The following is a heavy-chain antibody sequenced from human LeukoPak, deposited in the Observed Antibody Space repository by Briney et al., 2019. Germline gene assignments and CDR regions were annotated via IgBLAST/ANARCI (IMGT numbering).Heavy chain of an antibody. CDR2: MNPNSGNT. CDR1: GYTFTGYY. CDR3: ARGVGATISYYHYYIDV. D-gene: IGHD1-26*01. V-gene: IGHV1-8*03. J-gene: IGHJ6*03. Sequence: ASVKVSCKASGYTFTGYYMHWVRQAPGQGLEWMGWMNPNSGNTGYAQKFQGRVTITRNTSISTVYMELSSLRSEDTAVYYCARGVGATISYYHYYIDVWGKGTTVTVSS.